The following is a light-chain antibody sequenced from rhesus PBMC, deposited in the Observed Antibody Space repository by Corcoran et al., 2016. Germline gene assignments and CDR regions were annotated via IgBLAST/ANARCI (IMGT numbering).Light chain of an antibody. CDR2: DSS. V-gene: IGKV3-17*01. CDR1: QSVSTN. Sequence: EIVMTQSPATLSLSPGEGATLSCRASQSVSTNLAWYQQRPGQPPKLLFSDSSTRATDIPDRFSSSGSGIQFTLTISSLEPEVVGVYFCQQGHNWPWTFGQGTKVEI. CDR3: QQGHNWPWT. J-gene: IGKJ1*01.